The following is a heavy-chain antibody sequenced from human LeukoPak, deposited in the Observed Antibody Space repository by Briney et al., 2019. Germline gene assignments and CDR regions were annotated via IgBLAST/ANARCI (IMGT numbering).Heavy chain of an antibody. V-gene: IGHV3-23*01. Sequence: GGSLRLSCAASGFTFSSYAMSWVRQAPGKGLEWVSAISGSGGSTYYADSVKGRFTISRDNSKNTLYLQMNSLRAEDTVVYYCAKVKAGNMVRGVIITGFDYWGQGTLVTVSS. CDR2: ISGSGGST. CDR1: GFTFSSYA. CDR3: AKVKAGNMVRGVIITGFDY. D-gene: IGHD3-10*01. J-gene: IGHJ4*02.